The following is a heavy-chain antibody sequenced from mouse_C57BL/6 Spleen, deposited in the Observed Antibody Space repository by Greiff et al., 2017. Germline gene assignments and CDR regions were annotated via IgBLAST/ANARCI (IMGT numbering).Heavy chain of an antibody. V-gene: IGHV10-3*01. D-gene: IGHD3-3*01. CDR1: GFTFNTYA. J-gene: IGHJ2*01. CDR2: IRSKSSNYAT. Sequence: EVQLVESGGGLVQPKGSLKLSCAASGFTFNTYAMHWVRQAPGKGLEWVARIRSKSSNYATYYADSVKDRFTISRYDSQSMLYLPMNNLKTEDTALCCGVSERAGAYYFGGWGQGTTLSVAS. CDR3: VSERAGAYYFGG.